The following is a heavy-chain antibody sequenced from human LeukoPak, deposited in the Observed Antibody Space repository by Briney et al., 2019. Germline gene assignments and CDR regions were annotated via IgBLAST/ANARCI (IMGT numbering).Heavy chain of an antibody. CDR2: IKGDESAR. J-gene: IGHJ4*02. V-gene: IGHV3-7*01. CDR3: ARDVVGSLDY. Sequence: GGALRISCAAPGFTFSSFWMGLGRPAPRKGLEGVANIKGDESARHQADSVKGRFTISRDNTRNSLYLQMTNLRGDDTAVYYCARDVVGSLDYWGQGTLVTVSS. CDR1: GFTFSSFW. D-gene: IGHD1-26*01.